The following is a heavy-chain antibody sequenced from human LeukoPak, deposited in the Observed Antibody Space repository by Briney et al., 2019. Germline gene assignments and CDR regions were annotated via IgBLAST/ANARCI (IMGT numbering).Heavy chain of an antibody. V-gene: IGHV3-74*01. CDR1: GFTFSSYW. CDR3: VREGYFYDSSGYYFGY. D-gene: IGHD3-22*01. J-gene: IGHJ4*02. Sequence: PGGSLRLSCAASGFTFSSYWMHWVRQAPGKGLVWVSRINTDGSSTSYADSVKGRFTISRDNAKNSVYLQMNSLRAEDTAVYYCVREGYFYDSSGYYFGYWGQGTLVTVSS. CDR2: INTDGSST.